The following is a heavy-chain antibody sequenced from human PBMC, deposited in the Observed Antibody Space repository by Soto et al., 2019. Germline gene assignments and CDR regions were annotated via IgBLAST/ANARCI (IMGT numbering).Heavy chain of an antibody. CDR2: IHYSGST. Sequence: PSETLSLTCAVYGGSFSGFYWGWIRQPPEKGLESIGSIHYSGSTYYNPSLNSRVTLSIDMTNNHVSLILNSVTAADTAVYYCARVGPWVPYYYDSSPYTFENWFDPWGQGTLVTVSS. V-gene: IGHV4-34*01. J-gene: IGHJ5*02. D-gene: IGHD3-22*01. CDR3: ARVGPWVPYYYDSSPYTFENWFDP. CDR1: GGSFSGFY.